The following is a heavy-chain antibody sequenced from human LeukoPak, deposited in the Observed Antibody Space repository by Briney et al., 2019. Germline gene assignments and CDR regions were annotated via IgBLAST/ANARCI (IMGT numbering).Heavy chain of an antibody. CDR2: IKQDGSEK. V-gene: IGHV3-7*05. CDR1: GFTSSYYW. CDR3: GRGSRDY. Sequence: GGSLRLSCAASGFTSSYYWMSWVRQAPGKGQEGVANIKQDGSEKYYVDSVKGRFTISRDNARNSLYLQMNSLRAEDTAVDYCGRGSRDYWGQGTLVTVSP. J-gene: IGHJ4*02.